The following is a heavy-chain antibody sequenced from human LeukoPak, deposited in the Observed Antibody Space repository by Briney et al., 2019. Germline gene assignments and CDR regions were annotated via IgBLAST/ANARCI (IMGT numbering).Heavy chain of an antibody. CDR3: ARQQQPVLDRAYYYYYMDV. D-gene: IGHD6-13*01. CDR1: GYSFTSYW. CDR2: IYPGDSDT. Sequence: GESLKISCRGSGYSFTSYWIGWVRQMPGKGLEWMGIIYPGDSDTRYSPSFQGQVTISADKSISTAYLQWSSLKASDTAMYYCARQQQPVLDRAYYYYYMDVWGKGTTVTVSS. J-gene: IGHJ6*03. V-gene: IGHV5-51*01.